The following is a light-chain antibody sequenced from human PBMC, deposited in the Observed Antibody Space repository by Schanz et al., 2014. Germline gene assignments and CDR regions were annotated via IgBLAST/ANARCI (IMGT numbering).Light chain of an antibody. J-gene: IGLJ1*01. CDR2: DVS. V-gene: IGLV2-14*03. Sequence: QSALTQPRSVSGSPGQSVTISCTGTSGDVGGYNLVSWFQQHPGKVPKLVIYDVSNRPSGISNRFSGSKSVNTASLTISGLQAEDEADYYCSSYTNINTPQYVFGTGTKLTVL. CDR3: SSYTNINTPQYV. CDR1: SGDVGGYNL.